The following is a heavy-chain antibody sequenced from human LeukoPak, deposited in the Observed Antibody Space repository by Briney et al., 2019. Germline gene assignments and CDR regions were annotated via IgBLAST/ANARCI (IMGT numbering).Heavy chain of an antibody. CDR3: AKDQMDDYGDY. V-gene: IGHV3-23*01. D-gene: IGHD2-2*03. Sequence: GGSLRLSCAASGFTFSIYAMSWVRQAPGKGLEWVSAISGSGGTAYYADSVKGRFTISRDNSKNTLYLQMNSLRAEDTAVYYCAKDQMDDYGDYWGQGTLVTVSS. CDR2: ISGSGGTA. CDR1: GFTFSIYA. J-gene: IGHJ4*02.